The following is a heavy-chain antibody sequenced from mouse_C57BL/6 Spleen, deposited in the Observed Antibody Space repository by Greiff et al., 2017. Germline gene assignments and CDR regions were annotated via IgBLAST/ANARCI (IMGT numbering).Heavy chain of an antibody. CDR1: GYSITSGYY. CDR3: ARVGDYDVGFDY. D-gene: IGHD2-4*01. V-gene: IGHV3-6*01. J-gene: IGHJ2*01. CDR2: ISYDGST. Sequence: EVQLQQSGPGLVKPSQSLSLTCSVTGYSITSGYYWNWIRQFPGNKLEWMGYISYDGSTNYNPSLKNRISITRDTSKNQCFLKLNSVTTEDTATXYCARVGDYDVGFDYWGQGTTLTVSA.